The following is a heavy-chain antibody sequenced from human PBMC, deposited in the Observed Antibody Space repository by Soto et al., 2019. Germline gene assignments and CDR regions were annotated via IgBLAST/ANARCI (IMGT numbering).Heavy chain of an antibody. CDR1: GGSIISYY. CDR2: IYYSGST. D-gene: IGHD4-17*01. J-gene: IGHJ4*02. Sequence: SETLSLTCTVSGGSIISYYWSWIRQPPGKGLEWIGYIYYSGSTNYNPSLKSRVTISVDTSKNQFSLKLSSVTAADTAVYYCERRYGGTLDYWGQGTLVTVSS. CDR3: ERRYGGTLDY. V-gene: IGHV4-59*08.